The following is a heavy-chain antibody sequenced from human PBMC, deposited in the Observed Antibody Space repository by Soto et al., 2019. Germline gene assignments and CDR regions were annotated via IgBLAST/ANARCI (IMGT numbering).Heavy chain of an antibody. CDR3: ARGTTVTVLLSL. CDR2: IYYSGST. V-gene: IGHV4-59*01. CDR1: GGSISSYY. D-gene: IGHD4-4*01. J-gene: IGHJ4*02. Sequence: PSETLSLTCTVSGGSISSYYWSWIRQPPGKGLEWIGYIYYSGSTNYNPSLKSRVTISVDTSKNQFSLKLSSVTAADTAVYYCARGTTVTVLLSLWGQGTLVTVSS.